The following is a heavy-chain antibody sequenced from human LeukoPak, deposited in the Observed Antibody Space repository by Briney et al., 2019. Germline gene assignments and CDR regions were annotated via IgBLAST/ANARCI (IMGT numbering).Heavy chain of an antibody. CDR2: IYPGDSDT. Sequence: GEALKISRKGSGYIFTSYWIGLVRQMPGKGLEWMGIIYPGDSDTRYSPSFQGHVTISADKSISTAYVQWSSLKASDTAMYYCARIPPIRYAYYFDYWGQGTLVTVSS. D-gene: IGHD2-8*01. V-gene: IGHV5-51*01. CDR3: ARIPPIRYAYYFDY. J-gene: IGHJ4*02. CDR1: GYIFTSYW.